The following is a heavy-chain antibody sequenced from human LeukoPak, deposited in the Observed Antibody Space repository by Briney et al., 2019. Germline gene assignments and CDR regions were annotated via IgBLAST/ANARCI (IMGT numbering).Heavy chain of an antibody. Sequence: PSETLSLTCTVSGGSISSSSYYWGWIRQPPGKGLEWIGSIYYRGSTYYNPSLKSRVTISIDTSKNQFSLKLSSVTAADTAVYYCARVYYYYYYMDVWGKGTTVTVSS. CDR1: GGSISSSSYY. CDR3: ARVYYYYYYMDV. CDR2: IYYRGST. V-gene: IGHV4-39*07. J-gene: IGHJ6*03.